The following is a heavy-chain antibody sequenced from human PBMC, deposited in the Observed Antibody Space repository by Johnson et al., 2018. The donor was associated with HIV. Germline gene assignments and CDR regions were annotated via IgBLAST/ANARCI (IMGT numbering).Heavy chain of an antibody. CDR2: FFGGDGT. J-gene: IGHJ3*02. CDR3: AKYNWNHDAFEI. CDR1: GFTVSSYY. Sequence: VQLVESGGGLVQPGGSLRLSCAASGFTVSSYYMTWVRQAPGKGLEWVSVFFGGDGTYYADSVRGRFIISRDNSKNTLYLQMNSLRAEDTAVYYCAKYNWNHDAFEIWGQGTKVTVSS. V-gene: IGHV3-66*01. D-gene: IGHD1-20*01.